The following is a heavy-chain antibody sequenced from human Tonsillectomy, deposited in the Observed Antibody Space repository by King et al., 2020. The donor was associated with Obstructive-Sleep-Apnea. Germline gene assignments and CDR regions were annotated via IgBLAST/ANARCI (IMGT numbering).Heavy chain of an antibody. CDR2: IYYSGST. CDR1: GGSISSYY. V-gene: IGHV4-59*01. Sequence: QLQESGPGLVKPSETLSLTCTVSGGSISSYYWSWMRQPPGKGLEWIGYIYYSGSTNYNPSLKSRVTISVDTSKNQFSLRLSSVTAAYTAVYYCASGRGGGEDWFDPWGQGTLVTVSS. J-gene: IGHJ5*02. D-gene: IGHD1-26*01. CDR3: ASGRGGGEDWFDP.